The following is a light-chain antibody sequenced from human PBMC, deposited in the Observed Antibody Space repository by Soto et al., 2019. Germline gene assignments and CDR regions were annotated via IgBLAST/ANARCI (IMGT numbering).Light chain of an antibody. J-gene: IGKJ1*01. CDR3: QQSYNTVWT. CDR2: AAS. V-gene: IGKV1-39*01. Sequence: DIQMTQSPSSLSASVGDRVTITCRASQTISNFVNWYQQELGRAPRLLIYAASSLQSGVPSRFSGSGSGTDFTLTISSLQPEDFATYYCQQSYNTVWTFGQGTKVDIK. CDR1: QTISNF.